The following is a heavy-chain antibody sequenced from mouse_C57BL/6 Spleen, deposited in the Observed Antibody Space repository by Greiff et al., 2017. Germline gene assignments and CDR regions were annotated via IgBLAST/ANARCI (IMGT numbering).Heavy chain of an antibody. CDR1: GYAYTNYL. CDR3: ARKDDYDGLYCDY. Sequence: QVQLQQSGAELVRPGTSVKVSCKASGYAYTNYLIEWVKQRPGQGLEWIGVINPGSGGTNYNEKFKGKATLTADKSSSTAYMQLSSLTSEDSAVYVGARKDDYDGLYCDYWGQGTTLTVSS. D-gene: IGHD2-4*01. J-gene: IGHJ2*01. CDR2: INPGSGGT. V-gene: IGHV1-54*01.